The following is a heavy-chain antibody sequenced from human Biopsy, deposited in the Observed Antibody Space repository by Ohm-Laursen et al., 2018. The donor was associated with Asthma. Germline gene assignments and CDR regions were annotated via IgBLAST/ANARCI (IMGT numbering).Heavy chain of an antibody. V-gene: IGHV1-69*01. D-gene: IGHD5-12*01. J-gene: IGHJ6*02. CDR1: GDSFSNYA. CDR3: ARGYSGSDRIVYYYSGLEV. Sequence: VSSVKVSCKASGDSFSNYAISWVRQAPGQGLEWMGGLIPVLGTPDHAQMFEGRVTITADESTSTAYMELSSLSSEDTAVYCCARGYSGSDRIVYYYSGLEVWGQGTTVTVSS. CDR2: LIPVLGTP.